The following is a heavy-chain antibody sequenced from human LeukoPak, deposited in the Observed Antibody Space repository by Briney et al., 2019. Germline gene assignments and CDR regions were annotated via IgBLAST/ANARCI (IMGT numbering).Heavy chain of an antibody. D-gene: IGHD2-15*01. CDR3: ARDLDCGGGSCYSGPWFDP. V-gene: IGHV4-61*02. Sequence: SQTLSLTXTVSGGSISSGSYYWSWIRQPAGKGLEWIGRIYTSGSTNYNPSLKSRVTISVDTSKNQFSLKLSSVTAADTAVYYCARDLDCGGGSCYSGPWFDPWGQGTLVTVSS. CDR1: GGSISSGSYY. CDR2: IYTSGST. J-gene: IGHJ5*01.